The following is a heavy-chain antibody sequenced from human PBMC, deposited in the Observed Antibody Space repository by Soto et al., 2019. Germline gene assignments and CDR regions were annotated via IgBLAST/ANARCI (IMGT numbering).Heavy chain of an antibody. CDR3: ARRATVTTIPPLYYYYGMDV. CDR2: ISSSSSTI. D-gene: IGHD4-4*01. CDR1: GFTFSSYS. Sequence: GGSLRLSCAASGFTFSSYSMNWVRQAPGKGLEWVSYISSSSSTIYYADSVKGRFTISRDNAKNSLYLQMNSLRDEDTAVYYCARRATVTTIPPLYYYYGMDVWGQGTTVTVSS. V-gene: IGHV3-48*02. J-gene: IGHJ6*02.